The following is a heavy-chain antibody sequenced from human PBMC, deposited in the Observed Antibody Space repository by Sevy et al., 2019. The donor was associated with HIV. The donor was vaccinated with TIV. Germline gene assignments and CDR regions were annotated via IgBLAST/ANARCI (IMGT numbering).Heavy chain of an antibody. CDR2: ISGSGGST. CDR1: GFTFSSYA. D-gene: IGHD3-22*01. V-gene: IGHV3-23*01. J-gene: IGHJ3*02. CDR3: AKDLTVDYYDSSGYYYEVKAFDI. Sequence: GGSLRLSCAASGFTFSSYAMSWVRQAPGKGLEWVSAISGSGGSTYYADSVKGRFTISRDNSKNTLYLQMNSLRAEDTAVYYCAKDLTVDYYDSSGYYYEVKAFDIWGLGTMVTVSS.